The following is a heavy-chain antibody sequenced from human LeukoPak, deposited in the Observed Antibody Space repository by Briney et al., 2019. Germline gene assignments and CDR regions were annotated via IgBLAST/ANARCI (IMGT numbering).Heavy chain of an antibody. J-gene: IGHJ6*02. D-gene: IGHD1-26*01. CDR1: GFTFSSYW. V-gene: IGHV3-7*01. CDR2: IKQDGSEK. Sequence: GGSLRLSCAASGFTFSSYWMSWVRQAPGKGLEWVANIKQDGSEKYYVDSVKGRLTISRDNAKNSLYLQMNSLRAEDTAVYYCVGYSGSYIWYYYGMDVWGQGTTVTVSS. CDR3: VGYSGSYIWYYYGMDV.